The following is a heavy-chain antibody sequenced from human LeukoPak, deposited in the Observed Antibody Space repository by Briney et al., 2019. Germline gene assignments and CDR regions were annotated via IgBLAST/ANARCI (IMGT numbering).Heavy chain of an antibody. CDR3: ARRSPTTGGHAFDV. CDR1: GFTVSSNY. J-gene: IGHJ3*01. V-gene: IGHV3-11*01. D-gene: IGHD1-1*01. CDR2: MSGSGI. Sequence: GGSLRLSCAASGFTVSSNYMSWVRQAPGKGLEWTSYMSGSGIYYADSVKGRFTISRDNAKNSLYLQMSSLRAEDSAVYFCARRSPTTGGHAFDVWGQGTLVTVSS.